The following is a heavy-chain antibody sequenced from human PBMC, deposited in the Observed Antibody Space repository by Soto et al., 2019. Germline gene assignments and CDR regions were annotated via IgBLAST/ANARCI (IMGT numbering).Heavy chain of an antibody. Sequence: QVPLQESGPGLVKPSQTLSLTCSVSGGSITTGGYYWSWIRQPPGKGLEWIGYIYNSGDTYYNPSLKSRVIISVSTSNNQFSLKLSSVTAADTAVYYCARESGDGYNRIDYWGQGTLVTVSS. D-gene: IGHD1-1*01. J-gene: IGHJ4*02. CDR2: IYNSGDT. V-gene: IGHV4-31*03. CDR1: GGSITTGGYY. CDR3: ARESGDGYNRIDY.